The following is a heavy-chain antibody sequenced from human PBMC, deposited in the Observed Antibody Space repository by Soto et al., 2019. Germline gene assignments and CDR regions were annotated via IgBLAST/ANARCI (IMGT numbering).Heavy chain of an antibody. CDR3: ARQLERGHLPEGFEY. CDR2: IFHRGTT. CDR1: RDSISSSHW. Sequence: QVQLQESGPGLVEPSGTLSLTCAVSRDSISSSHWWRWVRQPPGKGLEWIGEIFHRGTTKYNPSLESRVTMSVDKSNHQLYLKLRPVTAADTCVYYCARQLERGHLPEGFEYWGQGTLATVSS. J-gene: IGHJ4*02. V-gene: IGHV4-4*02. D-gene: IGHD1-1*01.